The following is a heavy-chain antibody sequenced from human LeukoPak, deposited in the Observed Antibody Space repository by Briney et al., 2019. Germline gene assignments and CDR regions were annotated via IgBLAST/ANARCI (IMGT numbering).Heavy chain of an antibody. J-gene: IGHJ3*02. CDR3: AKEHYYVSGSDAFDI. V-gene: IGHV3-23*01. CDR1: GFTFSSSA. Sequence: GGSLRLSCAASGFTFSSSAMSWLRQAPGKGLEWVSAISGSGSRTYYADSVKGRFTISRDNSKNTLYLQMNSLRAEDTAVFYCAKEHYYVSGSDAFDIWGQGAMVTVSS. CDR2: ISGSGSRT. D-gene: IGHD3-10*01.